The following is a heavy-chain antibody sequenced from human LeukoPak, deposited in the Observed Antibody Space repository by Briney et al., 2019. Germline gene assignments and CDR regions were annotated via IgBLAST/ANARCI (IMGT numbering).Heavy chain of an antibody. CDR2: ISYHGSDK. D-gene: IGHD2-15*01. J-gene: IGHJ4*02. CDR3: AAQPCSVGRCYLDY. V-gene: IGHV3-30*04. CDR1: GVTFSSFA. Sequence: GGSPRLSCAASGVTFSSFAMHWVRQAPGKGLEWVAVISYHGSDKYYADSVKGRFTISRDNSKNTLYLQMNSLGAEDTAVYYCAAQPCSVGRCYLDYWGQGTLVTVSS.